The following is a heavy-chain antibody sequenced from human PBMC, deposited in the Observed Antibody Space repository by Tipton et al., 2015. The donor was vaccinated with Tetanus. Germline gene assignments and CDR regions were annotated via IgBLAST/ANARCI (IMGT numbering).Heavy chain of an antibody. V-gene: IGHV4-30-4*01. CDR2: VYYSGRT. Sequence: TLSLTCNVSGGSINTGDYYWSWIRQSPGKGLEWIGHVYYSGRTYYNPSLKSRATISVDRSKNQFSLKLSSVTAADTAVYFCARGGTMVHGVILQDHFYYWGQGTLVTVSS. CDR3: ARGGTMVHGVILQDHFYY. J-gene: IGHJ4*02. CDR1: GGSINTGDYY. D-gene: IGHD3-10*01.